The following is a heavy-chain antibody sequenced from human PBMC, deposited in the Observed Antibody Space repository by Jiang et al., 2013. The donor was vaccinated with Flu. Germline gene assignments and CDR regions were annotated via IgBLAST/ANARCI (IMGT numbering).Heavy chain of an antibody. CDR3: ARGSGDPYSFYGLDV. J-gene: IGHJ6*02. D-gene: IGHD7-27*01. CDR1: GYTFTDYY. CDR2: INPNSGGT. Sequence: QLVESGAEVKKPGASVKVSCKASGYTFTDYYLHWVRQAPGQGLEWMGRINPNSGGTNYAQKFQGRVTMTRDTSISTAYMELSRLRSDDTAVYYCARGSGDPYSFYGLDVWGQGTTVTVSS. V-gene: IGHV1-2*06.